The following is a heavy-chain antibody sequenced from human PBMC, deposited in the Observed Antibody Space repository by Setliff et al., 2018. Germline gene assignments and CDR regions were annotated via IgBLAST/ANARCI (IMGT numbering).Heavy chain of an antibody. J-gene: IGHJ4*02. CDR1: GYSLVTHY. CDR2: INTGGGSS. V-gene: IGHV1-46*01. Sequence: GASVKVSCKASGYSLVTHYTHWVRQAPGQGLEWMGLINTGGGSSSYAPKFQGRVTMTRDTSTSTVYMEVNNLGSEDTAVYFCARAGLASSGRKGVFDYWGQGTLVTVSS. CDR3: ARAGLASSGRKGVFDY. D-gene: IGHD6-13*01.